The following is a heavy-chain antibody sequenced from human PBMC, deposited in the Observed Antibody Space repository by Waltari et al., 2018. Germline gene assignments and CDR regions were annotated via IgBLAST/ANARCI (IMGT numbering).Heavy chain of an antibody. D-gene: IGHD3-22*01. J-gene: IGHJ3*02. CDR2: IFPVDSDT. V-gene: IGHV5-51*01. CDR3: ARQGGYYDSSGYDGAFDI. CDR1: GYSFTSYW. Sequence: EVQLVQSGAEVKKPGESLKISCKGSGYSFTSYWIGWVRQMPGKGLEWMGIIFPVDSDTRYSPSFQGQVTISADKSISTAYLQWSSLKASDTAMYYCARQGGYYDSSGYDGAFDIWGQGTMVTVSS.